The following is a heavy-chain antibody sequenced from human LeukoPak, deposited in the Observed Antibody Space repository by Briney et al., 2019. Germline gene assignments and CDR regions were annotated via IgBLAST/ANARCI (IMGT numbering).Heavy chain of an antibody. Sequence: PGGSLRLSCAASGFTFSSSSMNWVRQAPGKGLEWVSYISSSSSTIYYADSVKGRFTISRDNAKNSLYLQMNSLRVEDTAVYYCARGMGGYVGYDCWGQGTLVTVSS. CDR3: ARGMGGYVGYDC. D-gene: IGHD5-12*01. J-gene: IGHJ4*02. V-gene: IGHV3-48*04. CDR2: ISSSSSTI. CDR1: GFTFSSSS.